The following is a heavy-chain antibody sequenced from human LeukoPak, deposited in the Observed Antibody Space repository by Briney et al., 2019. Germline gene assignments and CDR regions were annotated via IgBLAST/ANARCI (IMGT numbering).Heavy chain of an antibody. CDR3: ARHVLTPSRDGYNWGRYYYGMDV. Sequence: GESLKISCKGSGYSFTSYCIVWVRQMPGKGLEWMGIIYPGDSDTRYSPSFQGQVTISADKSISTAYLQWSSLKASDAAMYYCARHVLTPSRDGYNWGRYYYGMDVWGQGTTVTVSS. J-gene: IGHJ6*02. V-gene: IGHV5-51*01. CDR1: GYSFTSYC. D-gene: IGHD5-24*01. CDR2: IYPGDSDT.